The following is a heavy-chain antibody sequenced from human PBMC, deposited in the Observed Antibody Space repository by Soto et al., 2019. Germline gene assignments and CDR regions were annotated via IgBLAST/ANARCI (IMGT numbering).Heavy chain of an antibody. CDR3: ARHQYCSSTSCYAPPGGYYYYGMDV. CDR2: IIPNFGTA. CDR1: GGTFSSYA. J-gene: IGHJ6*02. V-gene: IGHV1-69*05. D-gene: IGHD2-2*01. Sequence: GASVKVSCKASGGTFSSYAISWVRQAPGQGLEWMGGIIPNFGTANYAQKFQGRVTMTTDESTSTAYMELRSLRSDDTAVYYCARHQYCSSTSCYAPPGGYYYYGMDVWGQGTTVTVSS.